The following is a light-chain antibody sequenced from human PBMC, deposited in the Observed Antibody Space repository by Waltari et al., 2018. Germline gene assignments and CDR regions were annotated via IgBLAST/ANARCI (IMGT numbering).Light chain of an antibody. CDR3: QQYGSSPLT. CDR1: QSVSSSY. V-gene: IGKV3-20*01. Sequence: EIVLTQSPGTLSLSPGERATLSCRASQSVSSSYLAWYQQNHGQAPRLLIYGASSRATGIPDRFSGSGSGTDFTLTISRLEPEDFAVYYCQQYGSSPLTFGGGTKVEIK. CDR2: GAS. J-gene: IGKJ4*01.